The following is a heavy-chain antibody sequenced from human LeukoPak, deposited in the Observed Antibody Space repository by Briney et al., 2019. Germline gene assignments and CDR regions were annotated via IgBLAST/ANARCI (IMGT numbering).Heavy chain of an antibody. CDR2: IIPIFGTA. Sequence: ASVKVSCKASGGTFSSYAISWVRQAPGQGLEWMGGIIPIFGTANYAQKFQGRVTITADESTSTAYMELSSLRSEDTAVYYRARDLNPAYDSSGYYPFGYWGQGTLVTVSS. V-gene: IGHV1-69*13. D-gene: IGHD3-22*01. J-gene: IGHJ4*02. CDR1: GGTFSSYA. CDR3: ARDLNPAYDSSGYYPFGY.